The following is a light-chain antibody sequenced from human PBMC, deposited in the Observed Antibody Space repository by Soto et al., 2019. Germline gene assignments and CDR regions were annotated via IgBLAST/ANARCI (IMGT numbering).Light chain of an antibody. V-gene: IGKV3-20*01. CDR1: QSVSSSY. CDR2: GAA. CDR3: QQYGSSGT. Sequence: EIVLTQSPGTLSLSPGERATFSCRASQSVSSSYLAWYQQRPGQAPRLLMYGAATSATGIPDRFSGTGTGTDFTLTISRLEPEDFAVYYCQQYGSSGTFGQGTKLEIK. J-gene: IGKJ2*01.